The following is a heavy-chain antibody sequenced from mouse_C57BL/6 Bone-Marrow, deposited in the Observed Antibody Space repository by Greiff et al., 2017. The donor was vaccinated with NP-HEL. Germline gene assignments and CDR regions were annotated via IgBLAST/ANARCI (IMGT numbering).Heavy chain of an antibody. J-gene: IGHJ2*01. CDR1: GYTFTDYY. CDR3: ARGGNYEDFDY. D-gene: IGHD2-1*01. V-gene: IGHV1-26*01. Sequence: EVQLKQSGPELVKPGASVKISCKASGYTFTDYYMNWVKQSHGKSLEWIGDINPNNGGTSYNQKFKGKATLTVDKSSSTAYMELRSLTSEDSAVYYCARGGNYEDFDYWGQGTTLTVSS. CDR2: INPNNGGT.